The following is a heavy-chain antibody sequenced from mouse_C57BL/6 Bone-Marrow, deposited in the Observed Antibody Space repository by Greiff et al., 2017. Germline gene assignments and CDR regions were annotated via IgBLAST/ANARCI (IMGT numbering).Heavy chain of an antibody. CDR1: GYTFTNYW. V-gene: IGHV1-63*01. CDR3: ARSLDYYGRGGYYFDY. D-gene: IGHD1-1*01. J-gene: IGHJ2*01. Sequence: QVPLQQSGAELVRPGTSVKMSCKASGYTFTNYWIGWAKQRPGHGLEWIGDIYPGGGYTNYNEKFKGKATLTADKSSSTAYMQFSSLTSEDSAIDYCARSLDYYGRGGYYFDYWGQGTTLTVSS. CDR2: IYPGGGYT.